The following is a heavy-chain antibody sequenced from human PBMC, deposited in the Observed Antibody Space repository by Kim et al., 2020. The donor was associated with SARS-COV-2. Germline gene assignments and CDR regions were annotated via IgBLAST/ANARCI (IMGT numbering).Heavy chain of an antibody. CDR1: GGSIGRYY. CDR2: MFYTEYT. V-gene: IGHV4-59*13. CDR3: AKICPGGFPEFDQ. Sequence: SETLSLTCTVSGGSIGRYYWSWFRQPPGKGLEWIGYMFYTEYTSYSPSLESRVSISVDMSKNQISLKVRSVTAADTAVYYCAKICPGGFPEFDQWGQGTL. J-gene: IGHJ4*02.